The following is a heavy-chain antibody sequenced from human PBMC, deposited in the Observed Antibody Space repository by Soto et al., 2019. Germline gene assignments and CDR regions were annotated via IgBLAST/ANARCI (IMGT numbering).Heavy chain of an antibody. Sequence: QVQLQESGPGLVKPSETLSLTCNVSGGSISNYYWSWVRQAPGKGLEWIGHRNYRGSTSYNPSLNSRVTISIDTTENKFCLKVSSVTAADTAVYYWARAESRSSEGFDYWGRGTLVTVSS. CDR1: GGSISNYY. CDR3: ARAESRSSEGFDY. CDR2: RNYRGST. V-gene: IGHV4-59*01. J-gene: IGHJ4*02. D-gene: IGHD6-6*01.